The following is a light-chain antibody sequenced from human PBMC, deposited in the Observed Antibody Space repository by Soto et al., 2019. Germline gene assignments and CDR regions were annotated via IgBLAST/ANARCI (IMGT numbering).Light chain of an antibody. J-gene: IGKJ5*01. CDR2: FGS. CDR1: QSLLYNHTYNY. V-gene: IGKV2-28*01. CDR3: MQALQSLT. Sequence: IVMTQSPLTLPATPGEPASISCRSSQSLLYNHTYNYLDWYVQKPGQPPQLLIYFGSNRSPGVPDRFSGSGSGRDFTPKINRVEAEDVGTYYCMQALQSLTFGQGTRLEIK.